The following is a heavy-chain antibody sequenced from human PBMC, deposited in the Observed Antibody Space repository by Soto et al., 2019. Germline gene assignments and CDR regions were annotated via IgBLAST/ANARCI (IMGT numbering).Heavy chain of an antibody. CDR2: ISGSGAGT. CDR3: AKEGIGGYSHGYDY. Sequence: PGGSLRLSYAASGFTFSSYAMTWVRQAPGMGLQWVSTISGSGAGTYYADSVKGRFTISRDNSKKTLYLQMNSLRVDDTAVYYCAKEGIGGYSHGYDYWGQGILVTVSS. CDR1: GFTFSSYA. D-gene: IGHD5-18*01. J-gene: IGHJ4*02. V-gene: IGHV3-23*01.